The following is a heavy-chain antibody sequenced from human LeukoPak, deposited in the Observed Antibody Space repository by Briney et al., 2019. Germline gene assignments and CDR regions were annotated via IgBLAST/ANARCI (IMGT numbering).Heavy chain of an antibody. J-gene: IGHJ4*02. V-gene: IGHV3-21*01. CDR3: ARDLRLDY. CDR2: ISSSSSYI. Sequence: GGSLRLSCAASGFTFSSYSMNWVRQAPGKGLEWGSSISSSSSYIYHADSVKGRFTISRDNAKNSLYLQMNSLRAEDTAVYYCARDLRLDYWGQGTLVTVSS. CDR1: GFTFSSYS.